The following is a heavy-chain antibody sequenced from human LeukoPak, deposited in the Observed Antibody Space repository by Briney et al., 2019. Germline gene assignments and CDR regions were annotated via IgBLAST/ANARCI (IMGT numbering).Heavy chain of an antibody. V-gene: IGHV4-59*12. CDR2: IYYSGST. CDR3: ARSRQWGAWFDP. D-gene: IGHD1-26*01. J-gene: IGHJ5*02. CDR1: GGSISSYY. Sequence: SETLSLTCTVSGGSISSYYWSWIRQPPGKGLKWIGYIYYSGSTSYSPSLRSRVTISVDTSKNQFSLKLSSVTPEDTAVYYCARSRQWGAWFDPWGQGTLVTVSS.